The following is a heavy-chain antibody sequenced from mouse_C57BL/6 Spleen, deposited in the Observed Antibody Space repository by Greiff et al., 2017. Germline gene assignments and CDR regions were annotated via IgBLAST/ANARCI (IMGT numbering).Heavy chain of an antibody. J-gene: IGHJ2*01. V-gene: IGHV3-1*01. CDR3: ARGGNYYGSTFDY. D-gene: IGHD1-1*01. Sequence: VQLQQSGPGMVKPSQSLSLTCTVTGYSITSGYDWHWIRHFPGNKLEWMGYISYSGSTNYNPSLKSRISITHDTSKNHFFLKLNSVTTEDTATYYCARGGNYYGSTFDYWGQGTTLTVSS. CDR1: GYSITSGYD. CDR2: ISYSGST.